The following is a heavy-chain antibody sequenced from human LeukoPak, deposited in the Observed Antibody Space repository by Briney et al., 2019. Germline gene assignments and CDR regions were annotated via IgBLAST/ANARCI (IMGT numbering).Heavy chain of an antibody. CDR3: LSGSYYKGIDY. D-gene: IGHD3-10*01. CDR1: GGSISSSSYY. CDR2: IYHSGST. J-gene: IGHJ4*02. Sequence: SETLSLTCTVSGGSISSSSYYWGWIRQPPGKGLEWIGSIYHSGSTYYNPSLKSRVTISVDTSKNQFSLKLSSVTAADTAVYYCLSGSYYKGIDYWGQGTLVTVSS. V-gene: IGHV4-39*03.